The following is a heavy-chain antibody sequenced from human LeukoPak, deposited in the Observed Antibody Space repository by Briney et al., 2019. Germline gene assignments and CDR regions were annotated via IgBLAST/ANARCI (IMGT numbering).Heavy chain of an antibody. D-gene: IGHD2-21*01. Sequence: GGSLRLSCAASELSVSSNYMSWIRQAPGKGLEWVAILYSSGRTEYADSVKGRFAVSRDNSKNTLYLQMNSLRVEDTAVYYCAREIGRGVISPYFDHWGQGALVTVSS. J-gene: IGHJ4*02. CDR2: LYSSGRT. CDR3: AREIGRGVISPYFDH. V-gene: IGHV3-53*01. CDR1: ELSVSSNY.